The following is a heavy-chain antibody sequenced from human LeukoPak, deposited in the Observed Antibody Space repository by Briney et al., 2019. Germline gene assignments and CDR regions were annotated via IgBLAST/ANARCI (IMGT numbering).Heavy chain of an antibody. CDR1: GGSFSGYY. V-gene: IGHV4-34*01. CDR3: ARRFRQVTTDH. J-gene: IGHJ4*02. Sequence: SETLSLTCAVYGGSFSGYYWSWIRQPPGKGLEWIGEINHSGSTNYNPSLKSRVTISVDTSKNPFSLKLSSVTAADTAVYYCARRFRQVTTDHWGQGTLVTVSS. D-gene: IGHD4-17*01. CDR2: INHSGST.